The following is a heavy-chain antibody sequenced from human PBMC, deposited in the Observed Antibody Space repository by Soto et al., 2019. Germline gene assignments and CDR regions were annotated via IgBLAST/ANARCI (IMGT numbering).Heavy chain of an antibody. CDR3: ATDGGNYNYYYGMDV. Sequence: QVQLQQWGAGLLKPSETLSLTCAVYGGSFSGYYWCWIRQPPGKGLEWIGEINHSGSTNYNPSLKSRVTISVDTPKNQFSLKLSSVTAADTAVYYCATDGGNYNYYYGMDVWGQGTTVTVSS. V-gene: IGHV4-34*01. D-gene: IGHD3-10*01. J-gene: IGHJ6*02. CDR1: GGSFSGYY. CDR2: INHSGST.